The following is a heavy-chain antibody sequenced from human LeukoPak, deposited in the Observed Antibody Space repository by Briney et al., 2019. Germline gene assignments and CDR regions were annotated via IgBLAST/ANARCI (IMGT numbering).Heavy chain of an antibody. D-gene: IGHD3-3*01. CDR1: GFTVSSNY. V-gene: IGHV3-53*01. CDR2: IYSGGST. J-gene: IGHJ3*02. CDR3: ARGTYYDFWSGYYHDAFDI. Sequence: GGSLRLSCAASGFTVSSNYMSWVRQAPGKGLEWVSVIYSGGSTYYADSVKDRFTISRDNSKNTLYLQMNSLRAEDTAVYYCARGTYYDFWSGYYHDAFDIWGQGTMVTVSS.